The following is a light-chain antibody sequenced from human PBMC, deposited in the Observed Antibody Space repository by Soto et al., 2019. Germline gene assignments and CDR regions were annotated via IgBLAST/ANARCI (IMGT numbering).Light chain of an antibody. Sequence: DIQMTQSPSSLSASVGDRVTITCRASQSISSYLNWYQQKPGKDPKLLIYAASSLQSGVPSRFSGSGSGTDFTLTISSLQPEDVATYYCQQSYSTPWTFGQGTKVEIK. V-gene: IGKV1-39*01. J-gene: IGKJ1*01. CDR2: AAS. CDR1: QSISSY. CDR3: QQSYSTPWT.